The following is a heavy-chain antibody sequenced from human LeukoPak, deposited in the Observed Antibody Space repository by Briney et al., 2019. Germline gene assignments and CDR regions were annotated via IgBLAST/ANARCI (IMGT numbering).Heavy chain of an antibody. CDR1: GGSISSSNW. CDR3: ARPPSYGDKPGDDY. Sequence: PSGTLSLTCAVSGGSISSSNWWSWVRQPPGQGLEWIGEIYHSGSTNYNPSLKSRVTISVDKSKNQFSLKLSSVTAADTAVYYCARPPSYGDKPGDDYWGQGTLVTVSS. CDR2: IYHSGST. D-gene: IGHD4-17*01. J-gene: IGHJ4*02. V-gene: IGHV4-4*02.